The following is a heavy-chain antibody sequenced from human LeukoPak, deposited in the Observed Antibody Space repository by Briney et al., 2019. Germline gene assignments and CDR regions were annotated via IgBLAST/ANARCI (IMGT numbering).Heavy chain of an antibody. CDR1: GFIFSNYR. CDR2: ISSSSTTI. D-gene: IGHD1-26*01. V-gene: IGHV3-48*04. J-gene: IGHJ4*02. Sequence: PGGSLRLSCAASGFIFSNYRMNWVRQAPGKGLEWVSYISSSSTTIYYADSVKGRFTISRDNARDTLYLQMNSLRAEDTAVYYCARSYSGSYYDFDYWGQGTLVTVSS. CDR3: ARSYSGSYYDFDY.